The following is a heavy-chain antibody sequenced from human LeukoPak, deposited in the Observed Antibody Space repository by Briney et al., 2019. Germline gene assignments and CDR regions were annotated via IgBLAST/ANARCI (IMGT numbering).Heavy chain of an antibody. CDR1: GFTFSSYG. V-gene: IGHV3-23*01. J-gene: IGHJ4*02. Sequence: PGGSLRLSCAASGFTFSSYGMNWVRQAPGKGLEWVSAISGSGGSTYYADSVKGRFTISRDNSKNTLYLHMNSLRAEDTAVYYCARSSRELVGYAPWELMPPFDYWGQGTLVTVSS. D-gene: IGHD2-8*01. CDR3: ARSSRELVGYAPWELMPPFDY. CDR2: ISGSGGST.